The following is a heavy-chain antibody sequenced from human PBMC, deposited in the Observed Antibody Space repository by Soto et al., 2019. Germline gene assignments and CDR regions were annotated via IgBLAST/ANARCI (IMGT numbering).Heavy chain of an antibody. D-gene: IGHD3-9*01. Sequence: QVQLVQSGAEVKKPGSSVKVSCKASGGTFSSYAISWVRQAPGQGLEWMGGITPIFGTANYAQKFQGRVTITEDESTSTAYMELSSLRSEDTAVYYCARGDDILTGYYSYGMAVWGQGPTVTVSS. V-gene: IGHV1-69*01. CDR3: ARGDDILTGYYSYGMAV. CDR1: GGTFSSYA. CDR2: ITPIFGTA. J-gene: IGHJ6*02.